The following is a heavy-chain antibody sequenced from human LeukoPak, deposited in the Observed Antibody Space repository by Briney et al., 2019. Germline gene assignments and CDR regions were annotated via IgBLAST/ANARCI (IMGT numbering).Heavy chain of an antibody. CDR1: VYTFTGYY. V-gene: IGHV1-2*06. D-gene: IGHD3-22*01. Sequence: ASVKGSCTASVYTFTGYYMHWGRQAPGQRREWMGRIYPNNGGTNYAQKFQGRVTINRHTSISTAYMELSRLRSDETAVYYCARDSKWLSYDYWAQGTRDSVPS. CDR2: IYPNNGGT. CDR3: ARDSKWLSYDY. J-gene: IGHJ4*02.